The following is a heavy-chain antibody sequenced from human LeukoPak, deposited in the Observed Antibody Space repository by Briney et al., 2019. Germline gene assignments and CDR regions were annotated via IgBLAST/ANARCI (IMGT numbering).Heavy chain of an antibody. Sequence: GVLRLSCVGSGFTFRDYGTTWFRDARGKGVEWICFISNVAHVATTEYAASVKGRFTLSRDDSRSIAYLQMNSLKTEDTAVYYCTRNSVTYCSGAGCYSGIVDYWGQGALVTVSS. CDR3: TRNSVTYCSGAGCYSGIVDY. CDR1: GFTFRDYG. J-gene: IGHJ4*02. CDR2: ISNVAHVATT. V-gene: IGHV3-49*03. D-gene: IGHD2-15*01.